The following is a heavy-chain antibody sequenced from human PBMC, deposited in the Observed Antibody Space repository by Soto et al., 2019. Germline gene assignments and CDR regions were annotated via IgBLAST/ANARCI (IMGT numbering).Heavy chain of an antibody. CDR2: INHSGSA. D-gene: IGHD5-12*01. V-gene: IGHV4-34*01. J-gene: IGHJ4*02. CDR1: GGSFSGYY. Sequence: SETLSLTCAVYGGSFSGYYWTWIRQPPGRGLEWIGEINHSGSANYNPSLRSRVTISVDTSKNQFSLNLSSVTAADTAVYYCARRILGDYDFLRLYYFDYWGQGTLVTVSS. CDR3: ARRILGDYDFLRLYYFDY.